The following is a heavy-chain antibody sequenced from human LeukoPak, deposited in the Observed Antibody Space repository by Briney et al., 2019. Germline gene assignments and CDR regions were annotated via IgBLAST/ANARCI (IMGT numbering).Heavy chain of an antibody. V-gene: IGHV1-69*13. Sequence: SVKVSCKASGYTFTGYYMHWVRQAPGQGLEWMGGINPIFGTANYAQKFQGRVTITADESTSTAYMELSSLRSEDTAVYYCAKRSTPGYSNKWCLDFWGQGTLVTVSS. D-gene: IGHD6-13*01. CDR1: GYTFTGYY. CDR3: AKRSTPGYSNKWCLDF. CDR2: INPIFGTA. J-gene: IGHJ4*02.